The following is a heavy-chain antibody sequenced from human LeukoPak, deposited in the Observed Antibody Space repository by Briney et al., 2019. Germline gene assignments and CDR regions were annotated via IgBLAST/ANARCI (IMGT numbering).Heavy chain of an antibody. J-gene: IGHJ4*02. D-gene: IGHD2-15*01. Sequence: SETLSLTCTVSGGSISSSSYYWGWIRQPPGKGLEWIGSIYYSGSTYYNPSLKSRVTISVDTSKNQFSLKLSSVTAADTAVYYCARGRGYCSGGSCSLYAYWGQGTLVTVSS. CDR1: GGSISSSSYY. CDR3: ARGRGYCSGGSCSLYAY. V-gene: IGHV4-39*01. CDR2: IYYSGST.